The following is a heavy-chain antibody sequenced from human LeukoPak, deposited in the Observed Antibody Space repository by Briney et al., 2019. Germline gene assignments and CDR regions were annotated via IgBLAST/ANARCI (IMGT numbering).Heavy chain of an antibody. J-gene: IGHJ3*02. CDR1: GGTFSSYA. Sequence: ASVKVSCKASGGTFSSYAISWVRQAPGQGLEWMGGIIPIFGTANYAQKFQGRVTITADESTSTAYMELSSLRSEDTAVYYCAILLNIVVVIADAFDIWGQGTMVTVSS. CDR3: AILLNIVVVIADAFDI. V-gene: IGHV1-69*13. CDR2: IIPIFGTA. D-gene: IGHD2-21*01.